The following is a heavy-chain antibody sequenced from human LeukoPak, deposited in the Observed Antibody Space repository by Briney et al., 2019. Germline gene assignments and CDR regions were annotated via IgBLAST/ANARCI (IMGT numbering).Heavy chain of an antibody. Sequence: PGGSLRLSCAASGFTFSSYAMSWVRQAPGKGREWVSAIRGSGGSTYYADSVKGRFTISRDNSKNTLYLQMNSLRAEDTAVYYCAKDKLGYCSGGSCYSFWFDPWGQGTLVTVSS. CDR2: IRGSGGST. CDR3: AKDKLGYCSGGSCYSFWFDP. V-gene: IGHV3-23*01. CDR1: GFTFSSYA. J-gene: IGHJ5*02. D-gene: IGHD2-15*01.